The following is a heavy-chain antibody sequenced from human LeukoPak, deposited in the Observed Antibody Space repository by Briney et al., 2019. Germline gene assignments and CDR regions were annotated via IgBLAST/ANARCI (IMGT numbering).Heavy chain of an antibody. CDR1: GFTFSSYW. Sequence: PGGSLRLSCAASGFTFSSYWMHWVRQAPGKGLVWVSRINSDGSSTSYADSVKGRFTISRDNAKNTLYLQMNSLRAEDTAVYYCASRGYSSGWYYYYYYVDVWGKGTTVTVSS. J-gene: IGHJ6*03. CDR3: ASRGYSSGWYYYYYYVDV. CDR2: INSDGSST. D-gene: IGHD6-19*01. V-gene: IGHV3-74*01.